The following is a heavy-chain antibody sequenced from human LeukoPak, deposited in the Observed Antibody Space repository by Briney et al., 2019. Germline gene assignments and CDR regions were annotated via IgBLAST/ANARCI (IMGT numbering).Heavy chain of an antibody. D-gene: IGHD3-3*01. CDR3: ARVASELLEWYYYYYMDV. CDR2: ISSSGSTI. CDR1: GFTFSDYY. J-gene: IGHJ6*03. Sequence: SGGSLRLSCAASGFTFSDYYMSWIRQAPGKGLEWVSYISSSGSTIYYADSVKGRFTISRDNAKNSLYLQMNSLRAEDTAVYYCARVASELLEWYYYYYMDVWGKGTTVTVSS. V-gene: IGHV3-11*04.